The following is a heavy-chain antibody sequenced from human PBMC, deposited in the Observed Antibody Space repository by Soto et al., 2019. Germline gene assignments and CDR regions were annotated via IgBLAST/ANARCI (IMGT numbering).Heavy chain of an antibody. Sequence: GGSLRLSCAASGFTFRSYAMSWVRQAPGKGLEWVSAISGSGGSTYYADSVKGRFTISRDNSKNTLYLQMNSLRAEDTAVYYCAKMDVDFWSGNLMPTPKCYDPWGQGALVTFVS. CDR2: ISGSGGST. V-gene: IGHV3-23*01. J-gene: IGHJ5*02. CDR1: GFTFRSYA. CDR3: AKMDVDFWSGNLMPTPKCYDP. D-gene: IGHD3-3*01.